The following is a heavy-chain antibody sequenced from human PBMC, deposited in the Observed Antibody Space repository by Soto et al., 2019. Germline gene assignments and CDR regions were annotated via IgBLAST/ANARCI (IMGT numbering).Heavy chain of an antibody. CDR1: GFTFSSYA. Sequence: EVQLLESGGGLVQPGGSLRLSCAASGFTFSSYAMSWVRQAPGKGLEWVSAISGSGGSTYYEDSVKGRFTISRDTSKNSLYLQMTSLRAEDTAVYYCGGVGSGSYVWWGQGTLVTVSS. CDR2: ISGSGGST. J-gene: IGHJ4*02. V-gene: IGHV3-23*01. D-gene: IGHD1-26*01. CDR3: GGVGSGSYVW.